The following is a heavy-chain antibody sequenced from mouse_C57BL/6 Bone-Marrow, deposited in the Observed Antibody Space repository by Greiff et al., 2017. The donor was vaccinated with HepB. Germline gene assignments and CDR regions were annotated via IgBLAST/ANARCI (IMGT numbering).Heavy chain of an antibody. Sequence: EVKLMESGPGLVKPSQSLSLTCSVTGCSITSGYYWNWIRQFPGNKLEWMGYISYDGSNNYNPSLKNRISITRDTSKNQFFLKLNSVTTEDTATYYCARRLGRIYAMDYWGQGTSVTVSS. CDR1: GCSITSGYY. D-gene: IGHD4-1*01. J-gene: IGHJ4*01. V-gene: IGHV3-6*01. CDR2: ISYDGSN. CDR3: ARRLGRIYAMDY.